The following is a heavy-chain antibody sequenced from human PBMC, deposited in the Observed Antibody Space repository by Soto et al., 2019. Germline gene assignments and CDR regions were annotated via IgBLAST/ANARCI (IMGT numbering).Heavy chain of an antibody. CDR2: ISGSGGST. V-gene: IGHV3-23*01. CDR3: ARGQYYDFWSAYDY. Sequence: GGSLRLSFAASGFTFSSSAMSWVRQAPGKGLQWVSVISGSGGSTYYADSVKGRFTISRDNSKNTMYLQMDSLRAEDTAVYYCARGQYYDFWSAYDYWGQGALVTVSS. CDR1: GFTFSSSA. D-gene: IGHD3-3*01. J-gene: IGHJ4*02.